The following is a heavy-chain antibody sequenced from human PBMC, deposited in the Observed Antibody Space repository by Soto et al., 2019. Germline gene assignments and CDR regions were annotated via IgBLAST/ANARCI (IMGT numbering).Heavy chain of an antibody. CDR3: ARRIGDGWYYFDY. Sequence: GESLKISCKGSGYSFTNYWIGWVRQMPGKGLEWMGIIYPGDSDTRYSPSFQGQVTISADKSVRTAYLQWSSLKASDTAMYYCARRIGDGWYYFDYWGQGTLVTVSS. J-gene: IGHJ4*02. D-gene: IGHD6-19*01. CDR1: GYSFTNYW. V-gene: IGHV5-51*01. CDR2: IYPGDSDT.